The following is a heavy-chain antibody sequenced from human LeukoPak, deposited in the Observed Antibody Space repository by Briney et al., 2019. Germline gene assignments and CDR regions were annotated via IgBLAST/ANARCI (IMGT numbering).Heavy chain of an antibody. CDR3: AREIVVVITTFGFDY. CDR2: ISCDGSNK. J-gene: IGHJ4*02. Sequence: GGSLRLSCAASGFTFSSYAMHWVRQAPGKGLEWVAVISCDGSNKYYADSVKGRFTISRDNSKNTLYLQMNSLRAEDTAVYYCAREIVVVITTFGFDYWGQGTLVTVSS. CDR1: GFTFSSYA. V-gene: IGHV3-30-3*01. D-gene: IGHD3-22*01.